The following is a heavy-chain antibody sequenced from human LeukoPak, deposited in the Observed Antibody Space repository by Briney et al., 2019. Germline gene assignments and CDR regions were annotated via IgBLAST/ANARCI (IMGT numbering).Heavy chain of an antibody. D-gene: IGHD6-19*01. Sequence: PGGSLRLSCAASGWTFSSYGMHWVRQAPGKGLEGVAFIRYDGSNKYYADCVKGRFTISRDNSKNTLALQMNNLRAQDTAVYYCAKDAPIAVAAPYGWFGPWGQGTLVTVSS. CDR1: GWTFSSYG. CDR2: IRYDGSNK. CDR3: AKDAPIAVAAPYGWFGP. V-gene: IGHV3-30*02. J-gene: IGHJ5*02.